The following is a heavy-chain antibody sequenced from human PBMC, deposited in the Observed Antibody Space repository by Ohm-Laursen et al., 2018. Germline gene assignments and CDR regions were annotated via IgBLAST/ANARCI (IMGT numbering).Heavy chain of an antibody. V-gene: IGHV3-33*01. CDR3: ARDGIAARDYYYYGMDV. CDR2: IYYDGSNK. D-gene: IGHD6-6*01. CDR1: GFAFNTYA. J-gene: IGHJ6*02. Sequence: SLRLSCAASGFAFNTYAMHWVRQAPGKGLEWVAMIYYDGSNKYYADSVKGRFTISRDNSKNTLYLQMNSLRAEDTAVYYCARDGIAARDYYYYGMDVWGQGTTVTVSS.